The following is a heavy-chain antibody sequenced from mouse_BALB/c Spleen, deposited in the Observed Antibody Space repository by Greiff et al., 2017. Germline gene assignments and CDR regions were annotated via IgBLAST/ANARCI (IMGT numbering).Heavy chain of an antibody. J-gene: IGHJ1*01. Sequence: EVKLMESGPGLVKPSQSLSLTCSVTGYSITSGYYWNWIRQFPGNKLEWMGYISYDGSNNYNPSLKNRISITRDTSKNQFFLKLNSVTTEDTATYYCARDDYERYFDVWGAGTTVTVSS. D-gene: IGHD2-4*01. CDR1: GYSITSGYY. CDR2: ISYDGSN. CDR3: ARDDYERYFDV. V-gene: IGHV3-6*02.